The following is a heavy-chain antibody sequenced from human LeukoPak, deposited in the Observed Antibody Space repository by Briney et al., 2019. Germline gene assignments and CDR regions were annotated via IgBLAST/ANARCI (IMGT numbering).Heavy chain of an antibody. Sequence: SETLSLTCTVSGGSISSGDYYWRWIRQPPGKGLEWIGYIYYSGSTYYNPSLKSRVTISVDTSENQFSLKLSSVTAADTAVYYCARGASYDYVWGSYKKYYFDYWGQGTLVTVSS. V-gene: IGHV4-30-4*01. CDR1: GGSISSGDYY. J-gene: IGHJ4*02. CDR3: ARGASYDYVWGSYKKYYFDY. D-gene: IGHD3-16*01. CDR2: IYYSGST.